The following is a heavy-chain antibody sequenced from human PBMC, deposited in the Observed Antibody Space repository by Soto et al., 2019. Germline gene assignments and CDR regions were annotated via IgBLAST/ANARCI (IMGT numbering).Heavy chain of an antibody. D-gene: IGHD2-15*01. CDR1: GFTVSSNY. CDR2: IYSGGST. J-gene: IGHJ6*03. Sequence: GGSLRLSCAASGFTVSSNYMSWVRQAPGKGLEWVSVIYSGGSTYYADSVKGRFTISRDNSKNTLYLQMNSLRAEDTAVYYCARGYNCSGGSCYGYYYYYMDVWGKGTTVTVSS. CDR3: ARGYNCSGGSCYGYYYYYMDV. V-gene: IGHV3-66*01.